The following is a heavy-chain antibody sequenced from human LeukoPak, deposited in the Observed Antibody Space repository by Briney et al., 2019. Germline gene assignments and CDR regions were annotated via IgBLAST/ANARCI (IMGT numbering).Heavy chain of an antibody. CDR3: ALHPAQGSGSLDY. CDR2: IYPGDSAT. J-gene: IGHJ4*02. D-gene: IGHD3-10*01. V-gene: IGHV5-51*01. CDR1: GYSFTNYW. Sequence: GESLKISCKASGYSFTNYWIGWVRQMPGKGLEWMGIIYPGDSATTYSPSFQGQITISADKSISTAYLQWSSLKASDTAIYYCALHPAQGSGSLDYWGQGTLVTVSS.